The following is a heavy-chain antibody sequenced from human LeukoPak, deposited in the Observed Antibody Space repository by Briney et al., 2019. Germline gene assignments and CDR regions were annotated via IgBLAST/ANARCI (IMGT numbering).Heavy chain of an antibody. V-gene: IGHV3-21*01. CDR1: GFTFSSYS. CDR3: ARDRGPSRITMVRGVIKGYFDY. D-gene: IGHD3-10*01. J-gene: IGHJ4*02. CDR2: ISSSSSYI. Sequence: GGSLRLSCAASGFTFSSYSMSWVRQAPGKGLEWVSSISSSSSYIYYADSVKGRFTISRDNAKNSLYLQMNSLRAEDTAVYYCARDRGPSRITMVRGVIKGYFDYWGQGTLVTVSS.